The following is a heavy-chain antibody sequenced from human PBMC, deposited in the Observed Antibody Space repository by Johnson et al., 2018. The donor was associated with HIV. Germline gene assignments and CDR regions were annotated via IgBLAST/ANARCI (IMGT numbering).Heavy chain of an antibody. V-gene: IGHV3-30*02. CDR3: ARLRGYSGYDSFDI. CDR1: GFTFSDYG. J-gene: IGHJ3*02. D-gene: IGHD5-12*01. CDR2: IRYDGSNK. Sequence: QVHLVESGGGVVQPGGSLRLSCAASGFTFSDYGMHWVRQAPGKGLEWVAFIRYDGSNKYYADSVKGRFTISRDNAKNSLYLQMNSLRAEDPALYYCARLRGYSGYDSFDIWGQGTMVTVSS.